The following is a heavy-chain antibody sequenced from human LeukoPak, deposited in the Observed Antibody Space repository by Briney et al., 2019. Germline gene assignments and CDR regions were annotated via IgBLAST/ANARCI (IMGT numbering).Heavy chain of an antibody. CDR2: IFYSGST. Sequence: SETLSLTCTVSGGPISSYYWSWIRQPPGKGLEWIGNIFYSGSTYYSPSLKSRVTISLDTSRNQFSLKLTSVTAADTAVYYCAKSNGYGLVDIWGQGTMVTVSS. V-gene: IGHV4-59*12. J-gene: IGHJ3*02. D-gene: IGHD3-10*01. CDR1: GGPISSYY. CDR3: AKSNGYGLVDI.